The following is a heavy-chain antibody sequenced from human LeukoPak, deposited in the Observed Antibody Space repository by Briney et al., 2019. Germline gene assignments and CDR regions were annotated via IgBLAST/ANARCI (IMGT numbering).Heavy chain of an antibody. CDR1: GGSISSYF. CDR3: ASLIRDGYNSHLGY. Sequence: SETLSLTCTVSGGSISSYFWSWIRQPPGKGLEWIGYIHYSGSTTYNPSLQSRVTISVDTSKNQFSLKLSSVTAADTAVYYCASLIRDGYNSHLGYWGQGTLVTVSS. V-gene: IGHV4-59*08. CDR2: IHYSGST. D-gene: IGHD5-24*01. J-gene: IGHJ4*02.